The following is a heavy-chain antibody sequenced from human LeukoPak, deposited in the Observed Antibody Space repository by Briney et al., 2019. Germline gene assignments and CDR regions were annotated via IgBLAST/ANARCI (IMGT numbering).Heavy chain of an antibody. CDR1: GYTFTSYY. D-gene: IGHD3-9*01. CDR3: ARGADILTGYYPFDY. Sequence: ASVKVSCKASGYTFTSYYMHWVRQAPGQGLEWMGLINPTGGSTGYAQKFQGRVTMTRDMSTSTDYMELSSLRSEDTAVYYCARGADILTGYYPFDYWGQGTLVTVSS. CDR2: INPTGGST. J-gene: IGHJ4*02. V-gene: IGHV1-46*01.